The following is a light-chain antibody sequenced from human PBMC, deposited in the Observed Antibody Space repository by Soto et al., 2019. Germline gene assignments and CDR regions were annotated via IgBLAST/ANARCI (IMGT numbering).Light chain of an antibody. CDR1: SSDVGGYNY. CDR2: EVS. CDR3: STYIDSNNLKVFLPVSVETV. V-gene: IGLV2-8*01. Sequence: QSVLTQPPSASGSPGQSVTISCTGTSSDVGGYNYVSWYQQHPGKAPKLMIYEVSKRPSGVPDRFSGSKSGNTASLTVSGLQADVEVDDSGSTYIDSNNLKVFLPVSVETVF. J-gene: IGLJ2*01.